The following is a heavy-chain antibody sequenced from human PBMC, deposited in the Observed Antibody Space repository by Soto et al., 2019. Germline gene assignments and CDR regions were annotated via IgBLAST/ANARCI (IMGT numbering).Heavy chain of an antibody. CDR1: GGSISSSSYY. Sequence: SETLSLTCTVSGGSISSSSYYWGWIRQPPGKGLEWIGSIYYSGSTYYNPSLKSRVTISVDTSKNQFSLKLSSVTAADTAVYYCARHYPDYDFWSGYLRALDYYYYMDVWGKGTTVTVSS. CDR3: ARHYPDYDFWSGYLRALDYYYYMDV. J-gene: IGHJ6*03. V-gene: IGHV4-39*01. D-gene: IGHD3-3*01. CDR2: IYYSGST.